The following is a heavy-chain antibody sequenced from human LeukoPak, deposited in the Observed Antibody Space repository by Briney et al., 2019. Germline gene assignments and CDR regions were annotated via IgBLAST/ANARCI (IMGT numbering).Heavy chain of an antibody. CDR3: GRESSRGSSDY. CDR2: IYYSGST. V-gene: IGHV4-59*11. Sequence: SETLSLTCTVSDGSISSHYWSWIRQPPGKGLEWIGYIYYSGSTNYNPSLKSRVTISVETSKNQYSLKLSSVTAADTAVYHCGRESSRGSSDYWGQGTLVSVSS. CDR1: DGSISSHY. J-gene: IGHJ4*02. D-gene: IGHD2-15*01.